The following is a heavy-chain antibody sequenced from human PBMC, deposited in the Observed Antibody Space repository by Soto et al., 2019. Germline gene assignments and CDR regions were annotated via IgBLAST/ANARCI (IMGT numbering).Heavy chain of an antibody. V-gene: IGHV1-46*03. Sequence: GLEWMGIINPSGGSTSYAQKFRGRVTMTRDTSTSTVYMELSSLRSEDTAVYYCARSGVVIIPAALLHYYYYTDVWGKGPTVTVS. D-gene: IGHD3-3*01. J-gene: IGHJ6*03. CDR2: INPSGGST. CDR3: ARSGVVIIPAALLHYYYYTDV.